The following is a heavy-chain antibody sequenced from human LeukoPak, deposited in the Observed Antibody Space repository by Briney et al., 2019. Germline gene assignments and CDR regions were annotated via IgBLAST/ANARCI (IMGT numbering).Heavy chain of an antibody. V-gene: IGHV3-21*01. Sequence: AGGSLRLSCAASGFTFSSYWMHWVRQAPGKGLEWVSSISSSSSYIYYADSVKGRFTISRDNAKNSLYLQMNSLRAEDTAVYYCARDGYYYDSSGYMYWGQGTLVTVSS. CDR1: GFTFSSYW. J-gene: IGHJ4*02. CDR2: ISSSSSYI. CDR3: ARDGYYYDSSGYMY. D-gene: IGHD3-22*01.